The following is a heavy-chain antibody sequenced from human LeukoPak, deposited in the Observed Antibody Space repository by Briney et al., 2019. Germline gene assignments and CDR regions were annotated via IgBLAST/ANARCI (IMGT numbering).Heavy chain of an antibody. CDR3: ARDHYYDSSGYYSTDYFDY. Sequence: PGRSLRLSCAASGFTFSSYAMDWVRRAPGKGLEWVAVISYDGSNKYYADSVKGRFTISRDNSKNTLYLQMNSLRAEDTAVYYCARDHYYDSSGYYSTDYFDYWGQGTLVTVSS. CDR1: GFTFSSYA. J-gene: IGHJ4*02. V-gene: IGHV3-30-3*01. D-gene: IGHD3-22*01. CDR2: ISYDGSNK.